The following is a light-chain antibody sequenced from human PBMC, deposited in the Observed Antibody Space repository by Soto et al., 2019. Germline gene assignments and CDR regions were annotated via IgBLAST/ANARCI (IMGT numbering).Light chain of an antibody. V-gene: IGKV3-11*01. Sequence: EILLTQSPATLSLSPGERATLSCRASQSVSSSLAWYQQRPGQAPRLLIYDASNRATGIPARFSGSGSGTDFTLTISSLEPEDFATYYCQQYNSYSYTFGQGTKLEIK. CDR3: QQYNSYSYT. CDR1: QSVSSS. CDR2: DAS. J-gene: IGKJ2*01.